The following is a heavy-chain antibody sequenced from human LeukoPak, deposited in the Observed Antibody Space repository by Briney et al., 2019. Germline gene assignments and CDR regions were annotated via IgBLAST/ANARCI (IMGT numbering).Heavy chain of an antibody. V-gene: IGHV4-34*01. D-gene: IGHD3-10*01. Sequence: SETLSLTCAVYGGSFSGYYWSWIRQPPGKGLEWIGEINHSGSTNYNPSLKSRVTISVDTSKNQFSLQLNSVTPEDTAVYYCARAGSGSYPPDWFDPWGQGTLVTVSS. CDR1: GGSFSGYY. J-gene: IGHJ5*02. CDR3: ARAGSGSYPPDWFDP. CDR2: INHSGST.